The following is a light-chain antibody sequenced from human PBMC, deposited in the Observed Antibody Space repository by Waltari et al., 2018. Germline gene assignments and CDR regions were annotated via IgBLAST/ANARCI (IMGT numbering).Light chain of an antibody. Sequence: DIQMTQSPSTLSASIGDRVTITCRASQSINNLLAWYQLKPGKAPKLLIYKASYLESGVPSRFSGSGSGTEFTLTISSLQPDDFATYYCHPYNSYSGTFGHGTKVEIK. CDR1: QSINNL. J-gene: IGKJ1*01. CDR2: KAS. CDR3: HPYNSYSGT. V-gene: IGKV1-5*03.